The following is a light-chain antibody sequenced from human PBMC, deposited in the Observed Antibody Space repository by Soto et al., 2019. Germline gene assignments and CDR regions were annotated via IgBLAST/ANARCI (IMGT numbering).Light chain of an antibody. J-gene: IGKJ4*01. CDR2: DAS. Sequence: EIVLTQSPATLSLSPGERATLSCRASQSVSSYLAWYQQKPGQAPRLLIYDASNRATGIPARFSGSGSGTDFTLTSSSLEPEDFADYCCQQRSNWLTFGGGTKVEIK. CDR3: QQRSNWLT. V-gene: IGKV3-11*01. CDR1: QSVSSY.